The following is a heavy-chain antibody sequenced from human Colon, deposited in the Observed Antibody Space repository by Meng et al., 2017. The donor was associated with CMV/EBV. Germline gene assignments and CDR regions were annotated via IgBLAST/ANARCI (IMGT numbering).Heavy chain of an antibody. D-gene: IGHD3-16*01. CDR3: AKNWGNDF. J-gene: IGHJ4*02. Sequence: EVQLLESGGGLAQPGGSLRLSCGASGFTFSSYGMNWVRHAPGKGLEWVSGITASGASTYYADSVKGRFTISRDNSKNTLYLQMNSLRADDTAVYYCAKNWGNDFWGQGTLVTVSS. V-gene: IGHV3-23*01. CDR1: GFTFSSYG. CDR2: ITASGAST.